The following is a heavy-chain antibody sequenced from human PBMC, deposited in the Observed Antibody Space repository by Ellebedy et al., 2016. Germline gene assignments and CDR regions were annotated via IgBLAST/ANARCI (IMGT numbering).Heavy chain of an antibody. Sequence: GGSLRLSXAASGFTFSSYGMHWVRQAPGKGLEWVAVIWYDGSNKYYADSVKGRFTISRDNSKNTLYLQMNSLRAEDTAVYYCARGSLYCSGGSCYLAYWGQGTLVTVSS. CDR1: GFTFSSYG. V-gene: IGHV3-33*01. CDR3: ARGSLYCSGGSCYLAY. D-gene: IGHD2-15*01. J-gene: IGHJ4*02. CDR2: IWYDGSNK.